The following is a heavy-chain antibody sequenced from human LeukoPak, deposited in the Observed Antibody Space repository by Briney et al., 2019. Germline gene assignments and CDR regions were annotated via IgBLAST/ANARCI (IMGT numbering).Heavy chain of an antibody. Sequence: ASVKVSCEASGGTFSSYAISWVRQAPGQGLEWMGWINTNTGNPTYAQGFTGRFVFSLNTSVCTAYLQISSLKAEDTAVYYCARDGGHDYGDLEADYWGQGTLVTVSS. CDR3: ARDGGHDYGDLEADY. D-gene: IGHD4-17*01. CDR2: INTNTGNP. J-gene: IGHJ4*02. V-gene: IGHV7-4-1*02. CDR1: GGTFSSYA.